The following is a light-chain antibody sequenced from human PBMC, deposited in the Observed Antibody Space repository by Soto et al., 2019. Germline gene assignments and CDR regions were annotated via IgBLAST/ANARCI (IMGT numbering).Light chain of an antibody. Sequence: QYVLTQPPSVSAAPGQKITISCSGSDSNIWYNSVSWYQQLPGTAPKLLISENDERPSDLPDRFSASKSGTSATLGITGLQTGDEATYFCGTWDNGLSAVVFGGGTKLTVL. J-gene: IGLJ2*01. CDR3: GTWDNGLSAVV. CDR1: DSNIWYNS. V-gene: IGLV1-51*02. CDR2: END.